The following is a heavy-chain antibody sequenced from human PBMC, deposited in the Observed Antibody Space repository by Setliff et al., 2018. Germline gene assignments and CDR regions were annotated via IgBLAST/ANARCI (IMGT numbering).Heavy chain of an antibody. D-gene: IGHD1-26*01. CDR1: GASISDSY. V-gene: IGHV4-31*01. CDR3: ARCSGSYDAFDI. J-gene: IGHJ3*02. Sequence: SETLSLTCGVSGASISDSYWSWIRQHPGMGLEWIGYIYYSGSTYHNPSLKTLVTISVDTSKNQFSLKLSSVTAADTAVYYCARCSGSYDAFDIWGQGTMVTVSS. CDR2: IYYSGST.